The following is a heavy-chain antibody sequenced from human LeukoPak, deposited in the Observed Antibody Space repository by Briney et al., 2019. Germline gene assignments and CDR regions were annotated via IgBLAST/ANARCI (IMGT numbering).Heavy chain of an antibody. CDR3: ARAGSGQIRFLAPKIDYMDV. J-gene: IGHJ6*03. D-gene: IGHD3-3*01. Sequence: SQTLSLTCTVSGGSISSGSYYWSWIRQPAGKGLEWIGRIYTSGSTNYNPSLKSRVTMSVDTSKNQFSLKLSSVTAADTAVYYCARAGSGQIRFLAPKIDYMDVWGKGTTVTVSS. CDR2: IYTSGST. V-gene: IGHV4-61*02. CDR1: GGSISSGSYY.